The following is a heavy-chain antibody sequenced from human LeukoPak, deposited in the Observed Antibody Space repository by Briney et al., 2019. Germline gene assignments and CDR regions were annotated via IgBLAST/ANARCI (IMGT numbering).Heavy chain of an antibody. V-gene: IGHV4-59*01. D-gene: IGHD5-24*01. CDR2: IYYSGST. J-gene: IGHJ5*02. Sequence: KTSETLSLTCTVSGGSITTYYWSWIRQPPGKGLEWIGYIYYSGSTNYNPSLKSRVTISVDTSKNQFSLKLSSVTAADTAVYYCARDYKLRKWNWFDPWGQGTLVTVSS. CDR1: GGSITTYY. CDR3: ARDYKLRKWNWFDP.